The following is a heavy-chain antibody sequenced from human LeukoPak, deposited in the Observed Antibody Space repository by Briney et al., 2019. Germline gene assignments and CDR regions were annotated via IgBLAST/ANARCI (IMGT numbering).Heavy chain of an antibody. J-gene: IGHJ4*02. D-gene: IGHD3-3*01. CDR1: GFTFSSYW. Sequence: PGGSLRLSCAASGFTFSSYWMSWVRQAPGEGLEWVANIKQDGSEKYYVDSVKGRFTISRDNVKNSLYLQMNSLRAEDTAVYYCASSGLIRFLEWSDYWGQGTLVTVSS. V-gene: IGHV3-7*01. CDR3: ASSGLIRFLEWSDY. CDR2: IKQDGSEK.